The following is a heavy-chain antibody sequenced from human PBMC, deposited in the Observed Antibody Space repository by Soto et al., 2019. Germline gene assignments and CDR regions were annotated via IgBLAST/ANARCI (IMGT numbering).Heavy chain of an antibody. CDR3: AREVRGANYYYYYMDV. D-gene: IGHD3-10*01. V-gene: IGHV3-20*01. CDR1: GFTFDDYG. J-gene: IGHJ6*03. CDR2: INWNGGST. Sequence: GGSLRLSCAASGFTFDDYGMSWVRQAPGKGLEWVSGINWNGGSTGYADSVKGRFTISRDNAKNSLYLQMNSLRAEDTALYHCAREVRGANYYYYYMDVWGKGTTVTVSS.